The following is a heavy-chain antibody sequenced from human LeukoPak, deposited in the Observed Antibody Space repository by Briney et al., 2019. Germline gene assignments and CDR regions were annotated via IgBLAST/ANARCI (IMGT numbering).Heavy chain of an antibody. V-gene: IGHV4-34*01. CDR3: ARSGSGRIAAARYYYYYYMDV. D-gene: IGHD6-13*01. CDR1: GGSISSYY. CDR2: INHSGST. Sequence: SETLSLTCTVSGGSISSYYWSWIRQPPGKGLEWIGEINHSGSTNYNPSLKSRVTISVDTSKNQFSLKLSSVTAADTAVYYCARSGSGRIAAARYYYYYYMDVWAKGPRSPSP. J-gene: IGHJ6*03.